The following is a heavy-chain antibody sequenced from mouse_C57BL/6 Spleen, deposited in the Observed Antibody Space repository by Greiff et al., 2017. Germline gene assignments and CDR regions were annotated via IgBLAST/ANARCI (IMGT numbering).Heavy chain of an antibody. CDR1: GYTFTDYE. D-gene: IGHD1-1*01. CDR3: TRSYYYGIDY. V-gene: IGHV1-15*01. Sequence: QVQLQQSGAELVRPGASVTLSCKASGYTFTDYEMHWVKQTPVHGLEWIGAIDPETGGTAYNQKFKGKAILTADKSSSTAYMELRSLTSEDSAVYYCTRSYYYGIDYWGQGTTRTVSS. CDR2: IDPETGGT. J-gene: IGHJ2*01.